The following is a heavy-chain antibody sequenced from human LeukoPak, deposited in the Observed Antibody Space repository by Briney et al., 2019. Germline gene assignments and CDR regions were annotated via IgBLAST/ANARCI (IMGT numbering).Heavy chain of an antibody. CDR1: GYIFSIYA. CDR3: ARAELGYNSYFDY. V-gene: IGHV1-2*02. CDR2: INPNSGAT. D-gene: IGHD5-24*01. Sequence: ASVKVSCKTSGYIFSIYAMIWVRQAPGQGLEWMGWINPNSGATNYAQRFHGRVTMTRDTSSSTAYMDLSRLTSDDTAVYYCARAELGYNSYFDYWGQGTLVSVSS. J-gene: IGHJ4*02.